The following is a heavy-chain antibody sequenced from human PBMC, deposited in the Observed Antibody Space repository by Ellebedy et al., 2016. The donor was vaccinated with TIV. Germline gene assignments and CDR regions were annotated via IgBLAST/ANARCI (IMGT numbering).Heavy chain of an antibody. D-gene: IGHD6-6*01. J-gene: IGHJ3*02. CDR3: AGTEVSRSFSDAADT. Sequence: AASVKVSCKASGDTFSNHAFNWVRQAPGQELEWMGRMDPRLGTVKYAQKFKGRVTITADKSTSTAYIELSSLRSDDTAVYYCAGTEVSRSFSDAADTWGQGTLVTVSS. CDR1: GDTFSNHA. V-gene: IGHV1-69*04. CDR2: MDPRLGTV.